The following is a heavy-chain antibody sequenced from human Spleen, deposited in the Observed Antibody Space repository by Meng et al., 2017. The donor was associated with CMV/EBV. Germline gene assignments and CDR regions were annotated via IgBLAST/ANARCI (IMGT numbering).Heavy chain of an antibody. CDR1: GFTFSDYY. D-gene: IGHD6-13*01. V-gene: IGHV3-11*01. CDR3: AKGAAAGPLGYYYYGMDV. Sequence: GESLKISCAASGFTFSDYYMSWIRQAPGKGLEWVSYISSSGSTIYYADSVKGRFTISRDNAKNSLYLQMNSLRAEDMALYYCAKGAAAGPLGYYYYGMDVWGQGTTVTVSS. J-gene: IGHJ6*02. CDR2: ISSSGSTI.